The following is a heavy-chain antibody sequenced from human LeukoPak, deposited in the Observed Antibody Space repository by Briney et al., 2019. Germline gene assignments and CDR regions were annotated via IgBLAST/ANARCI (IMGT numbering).Heavy chain of an antibody. J-gene: IGHJ4*02. D-gene: IGHD3-16*01. CDR1: GFTFSTYA. Sequence: GGSLRLSCAASGFTFSTYAISWVRQAPGKGLEWVSCISSTSNYIFYADSVRGRFTISRDNAKNSLYLQMNSLRVEDTAVYYCASSKGAPDYWGQGTLVTVSS. CDR2: ISSTSNYI. CDR3: ASSKGAPDY. V-gene: IGHV3-21*01.